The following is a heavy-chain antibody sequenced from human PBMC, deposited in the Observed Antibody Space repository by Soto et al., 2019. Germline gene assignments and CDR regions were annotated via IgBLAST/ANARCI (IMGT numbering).Heavy chain of an antibody. CDR3: ARSITTLGVVTISDDNWFDP. J-gene: IGHJ5*02. V-gene: IGHV3-13*01. CDR1: GFRLSNYD. Sequence: GGSLRLSCAASGFRLSNYDFHWVRQATGEGLEWVSAIGTGGNTFYSDSVEGRFTISRDNAKNSIYLEMNSLRVEDTAVYYCARSITTLGVVTISDDNWFDPWGQGTPVTVSS. CDR2: IGTGGNT. D-gene: IGHD3-3*01.